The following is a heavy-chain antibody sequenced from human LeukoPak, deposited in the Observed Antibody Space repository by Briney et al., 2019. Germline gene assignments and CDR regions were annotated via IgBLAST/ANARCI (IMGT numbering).Heavy chain of an antibody. Sequence: GGSLRLSCAASGFTFSSYWMSWVRQAPGKGLEWVANIKQDGSEKYYVDSVKGRFTISGDNAKNSLYLQMNSLRAEDTAVYYCARGGRIAAAGNWGQGTLVTVSS. D-gene: IGHD6-13*01. CDR3: ARGGRIAAAGN. CDR2: IKQDGSEK. J-gene: IGHJ4*02. V-gene: IGHV3-7*01. CDR1: GFTFSSYW.